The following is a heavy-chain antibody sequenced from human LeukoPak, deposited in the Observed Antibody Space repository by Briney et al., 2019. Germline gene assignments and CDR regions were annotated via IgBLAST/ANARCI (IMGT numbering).Heavy chain of an antibody. CDR2: INHSGST. V-gene: IGHV4-34*01. CDR1: GGSFNGYY. J-gene: IGHJ5*02. Sequence: SETLSLTCAVYGGSFNGYYWSWIRQPPGKGLEWIGEINHSGSTNYSPSLKSRVTLSVDTSKNQFSLRLSSVTAADTAVYFCARDSAGDYWLDPWGQGTPVTVSS. CDR3: ARDSAGDYWLDP. D-gene: IGHD7-27*01.